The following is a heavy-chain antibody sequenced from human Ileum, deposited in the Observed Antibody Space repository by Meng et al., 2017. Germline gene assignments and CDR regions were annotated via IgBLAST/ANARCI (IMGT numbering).Heavy chain of an antibody. CDR3: ARGAYYGSGSHWGNFDY. V-gene: IGHV1-8*03. Sequence: ASVKVSCKASGYTFTSYDINWVRQATGQGLGWMGWMNPNSGNTGYAQKFQGRVTITRNTSISTAYMELSSLRSEDTAVYYCARGAYYGSGSHWGNFDYWGQGTLVTVSS. CDR1: GYTFTSYD. CDR2: MNPNSGNT. D-gene: IGHD3-10*01. J-gene: IGHJ4*02.